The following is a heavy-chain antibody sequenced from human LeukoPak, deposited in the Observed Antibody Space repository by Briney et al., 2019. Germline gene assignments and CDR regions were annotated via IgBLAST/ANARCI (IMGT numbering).Heavy chain of an antibody. Sequence: GSLRLSCAASGFTFSNYGMSWVRQVPGKGLEWVSGIINNGISTSYAESVKGRFTISRDNSKSTLFLQMNSLRAEDTAVYYCARGTSTFDYWGQGTLVTVSS. CDR3: ARGTSTFDY. V-gene: IGHV3-23*01. CDR2: IINNGIST. CDR1: GFTFSNYG. D-gene: IGHD3-3*02. J-gene: IGHJ4*02.